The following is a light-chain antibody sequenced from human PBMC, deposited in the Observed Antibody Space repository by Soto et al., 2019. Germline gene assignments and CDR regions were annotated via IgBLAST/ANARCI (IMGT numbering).Light chain of an antibody. Sequence: DIQMTQSPSSLSASVGDRVTITCQASQDISKYLNWYQQKPGKAPKLLIYDASNLQIGVPSRFTGSRSGTDFTFTISSLQPEDIATYYCQQYHSLPRTFXQGTKVDIK. J-gene: IGKJ1*01. CDR3: QQYHSLPRT. CDR1: QDISKY. V-gene: IGKV1-33*01. CDR2: DAS.